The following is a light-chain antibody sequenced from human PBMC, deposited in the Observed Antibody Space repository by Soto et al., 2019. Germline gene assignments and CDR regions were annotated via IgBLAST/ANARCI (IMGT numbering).Light chain of an antibody. CDR1: SSDVGGYNY. CDR3: SSYTSSSTPRV. CDR2: DVI. V-gene: IGLV2-14*01. Sequence: QSVLTQPSSVSGSPGQSITISCTGTSSDVGGYNYVSWYQQHPGKAPKLMIYDVINRPSGVSNRFSGSNSGNTASLTISGLHAEDEADYYCSSYTSSSTPRVFGGGTKLNVL. J-gene: IGLJ2*01.